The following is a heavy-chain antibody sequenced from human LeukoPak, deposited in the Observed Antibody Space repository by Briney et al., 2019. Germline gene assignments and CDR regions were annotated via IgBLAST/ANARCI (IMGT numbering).Heavy chain of an antibody. V-gene: IGHV4-59*12. CDR2: FYYIQST. Sequence: SETLSLTCTVSGGSINSYYWSWIRQPPGKGLEWIGSFYYIQSTNYNPSLKSRVTISVDTSKNQFSLKLSSVTAADTAVYYCAREERYSYGYISVYYYMDVWGKGTTVTVSS. CDR3: AREERYSYGYISVYYYMDV. D-gene: IGHD5-18*01. J-gene: IGHJ6*03. CDR1: GGSINSYY.